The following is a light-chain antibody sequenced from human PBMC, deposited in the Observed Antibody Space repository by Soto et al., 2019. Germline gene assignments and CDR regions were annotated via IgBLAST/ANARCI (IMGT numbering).Light chain of an antibody. J-gene: IGKJ3*01. CDR3: QRYGGSQYT. V-gene: IGKV1-27*01. CDR1: QDIRDY. Sequence: DIQMTQSPSSLSASIGDRVTITCRARQDIRDYLASYQQKPGKVPILLNYAASTFQSGVPSRFSGSGSAADITLTLSSLHSEDVATYYCQRYGGSQYTFGPGTKVDIE. CDR2: AAS.